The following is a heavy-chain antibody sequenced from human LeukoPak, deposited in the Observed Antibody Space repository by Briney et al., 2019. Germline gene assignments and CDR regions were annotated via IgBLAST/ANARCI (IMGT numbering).Heavy chain of an antibody. V-gene: IGHV1-24*01. J-gene: IGHJ6*02. CDR2: FDPEDGET. D-gene: IGHD3-10*01. CDR3: ATTLMVRGVTQTPYYYYYGMDV. Sequence: ASVKVSCKVSGYTLTELSMHWVRRAPGKGLEWMGGFDPEDGETIYAQKFQGRVPMTEDTSTDTAYMELSSLRSEDTAVYYCATTLMVRGVTQTPYYYYYGMDVWGQGTTVTVSS. CDR1: GYTLTELS.